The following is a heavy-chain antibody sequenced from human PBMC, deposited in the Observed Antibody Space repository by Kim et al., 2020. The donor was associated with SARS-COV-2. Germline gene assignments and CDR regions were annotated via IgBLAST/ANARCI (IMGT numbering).Heavy chain of an antibody. CDR2: IYYSGST. J-gene: IGHJ3*02. D-gene: IGHD3-22*01. V-gene: IGHV4-39*01. Sequence: SETLSLTCTVSGGSISSSSYYWGWIRQPPGKGLEWIGSIYYSGSTYYNPSLKSRVTISVDTSKNQFSLKLSSVTAADTAVYYCARPINTYDSSGYYSPDAFDIWGQGTMVTVSS. CDR1: GGSISSSSYY. CDR3: ARPINTYDSSGYYSPDAFDI.